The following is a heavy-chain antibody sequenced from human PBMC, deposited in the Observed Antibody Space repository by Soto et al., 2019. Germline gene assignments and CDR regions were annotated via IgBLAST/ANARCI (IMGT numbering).Heavy chain of an antibody. CDR2: ISDDGSNK. V-gene: IGHV3-30-3*01. Sequence: QVQLVESGGGVVQPGRSLRLSCEASGFTFSNYALHWVRQAPGKGLEWVAVISDDGSNKYYADSVKGRFTISRDNSKNTLYMQMNSLRAEDTAVYYWARDRFASSWSSFDYWGQGTPVTVSS. CDR3: ARDRFASSWSSFDY. J-gene: IGHJ4*02. D-gene: IGHD6-13*01. CDR1: GFTFSNYA.